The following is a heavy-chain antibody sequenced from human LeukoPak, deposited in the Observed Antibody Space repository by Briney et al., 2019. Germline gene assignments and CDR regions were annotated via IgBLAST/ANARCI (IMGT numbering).Heavy chain of an antibody. Sequence: SETLSLTCTVSGGSISSYYWSWIRQPPGKGLEWIGYICYSGSTNYNPSLKSRVTISVDTSKNQFSLKLSSVTAADTAVYYCAREDRYGSGSFDYWGQGTLVTVSS. CDR3: AREDRYGSGSFDY. CDR1: GGSISSYY. J-gene: IGHJ4*02. D-gene: IGHD3-10*01. CDR2: ICYSGST. V-gene: IGHV4-59*13.